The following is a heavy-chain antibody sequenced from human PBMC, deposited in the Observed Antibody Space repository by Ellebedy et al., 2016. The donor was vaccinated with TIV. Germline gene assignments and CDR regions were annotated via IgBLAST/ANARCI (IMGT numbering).Heavy chain of an antibody. CDR3: SRGWSTPDP. CDR1: GFTFSNYN. D-gene: IGHD2-15*01. V-gene: IGHV3-21*06. Sequence: GESLKISCVASGFTFSNYNMNWVRQSPGKGLEWVSSIRSTGSDKYYAESVKGRFTISRDNAQDTLFLQMNSLRAEDKAVYFCSRGWSTPDPWGQGTLVIVSS. CDR2: IRSTGSDK. J-gene: IGHJ5*02.